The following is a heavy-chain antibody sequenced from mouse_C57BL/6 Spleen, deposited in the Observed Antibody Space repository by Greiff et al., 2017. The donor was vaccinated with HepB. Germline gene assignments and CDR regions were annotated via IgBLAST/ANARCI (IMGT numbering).Heavy chain of an antibody. D-gene: IGHD2-2*01. CDR1: GYTFTDYY. CDR3: ARRGYDGETFAY. Sequence: VQLQQSGPVLVKPGASVKMSCKASGYTFTDYYMNWVKQSHGKSLEWIGVINPYNGGTSYNQKFKGKATLTVDKSSSTAYMELNSLTSEDSAVYYCARRGYDGETFAYWGQGTLVTVSA. J-gene: IGHJ3*01. V-gene: IGHV1-19*01. CDR2: INPYNGGT.